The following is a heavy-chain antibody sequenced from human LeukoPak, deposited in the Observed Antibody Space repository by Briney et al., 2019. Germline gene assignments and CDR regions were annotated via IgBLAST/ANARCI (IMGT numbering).Heavy chain of an antibody. Sequence: RGSLRLSCAASGFTFSSYAMHWVRQAPGKGLEYVSAISSNGGSTYYANSVKGRFNISRDNSKNTLYLQMGSLRAEDMAVYYCARYCSDTSCYWVGAYDYWGQGTLVTVSS. CDR2: ISSNGGST. D-gene: IGHD2-2*01. CDR1: GFTFSSYA. V-gene: IGHV3-64*01. J-gene: IGHJ4*02. CDR3: ARYCSDTSCYWVGAYDY.